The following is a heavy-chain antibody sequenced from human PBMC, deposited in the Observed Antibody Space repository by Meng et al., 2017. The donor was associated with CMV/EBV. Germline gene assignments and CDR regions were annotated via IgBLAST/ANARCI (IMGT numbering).Heavy chain of an antibody. CDR1: GYTFTGYY. CDR2: INPNSGGT. D-gene: IGHD6-13*01. J-gene: IGHJ6*02. V-gene: IGHV1-2*02. Sequence: ASVQVSCKASGYTFTGYYMHWLRQAPGQGLEWMGWINPNSGGTSYAQKSQGRVTMTRDTSISTAYMELSRLRSDDTAVYYCARDYLIAAAGTNYYDGMYVWGQGTTVTVSS. CDR3: ARDYLIAAAGTNYYDGMYV.